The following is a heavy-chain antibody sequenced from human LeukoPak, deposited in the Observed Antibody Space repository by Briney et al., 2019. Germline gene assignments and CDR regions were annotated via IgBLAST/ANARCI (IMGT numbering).Heavy chain of an antibody. Sequence: PGGSLRLSCVDSGFTFSTYSMNWVRQAPGKGLEWVSSISSSSSYIYYADSVKGRFTISRDNAKNSLYLQMNSLRAEDTAVYYCARDRDSGWYPPNPSLDYWGQGTLVTVSS. CDR2: ISSSSSYI. D-gene: IGHD6-19*01. J-gene: IGHJ4*02. V-gene: IGHV3-21*01. CDR1: GFTFSTYS. CDR3: ARDRDSGWYPPNPSLDY.